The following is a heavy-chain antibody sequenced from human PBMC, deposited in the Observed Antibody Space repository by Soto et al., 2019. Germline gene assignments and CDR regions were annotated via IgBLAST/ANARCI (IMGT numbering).Heavy chain of an antibody. CDR3: ARDGGYDSGWYLHNSANWFDP. CDR2: IIPILGTA. Sequence: QVQLVQSGAEVKKPGSSVKVSCKASGGTFSSYAFGWVRQAPGQGLEWMGGIIPILGTANYAQKFQGRVTITADASTSTAYLELSSLRSEDTAIYYCARDGGYDSGWYLHNSANWFDPWGQGTLVTVSS. D-gene: IGHD6-19*01. J-gene: IGHJ5*02. CDR1: GGTFSSYA. V-gene: IGHV1-69*01.